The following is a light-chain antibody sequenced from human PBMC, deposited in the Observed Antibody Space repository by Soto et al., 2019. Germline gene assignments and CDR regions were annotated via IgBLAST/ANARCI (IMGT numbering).Light chain of an antibody. CDR2: AND. CDR3: AAWDASRSGPV. V-gene: IGLV1-44*01. J-gene: IGLJ3*02. CDR1: NSNIGTNT. Sequence: QSVLTQPPSASGTPGRRVTISCSGSNSNIGTNTVTWYQQLPGTAPKLLIYANDQRPSGVPDRFSGSKSGTSASLAISGLQSGDEASYFCAAWDASRSGPVFGVGTKLTVL.